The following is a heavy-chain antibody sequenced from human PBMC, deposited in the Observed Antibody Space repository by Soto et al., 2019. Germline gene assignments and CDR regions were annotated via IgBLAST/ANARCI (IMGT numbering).Heavy chain of an antibody. CDR1: GFTFSSYA. D-gene: IGHD3-3*01. V-gene: IGHV3-23*01. CDR3: AKEGSVTIFGVVRFRGKLHAFDI. Sequence: EVQLLESGGGLVQPGGSLRLSCAASGFTFSSYAMSWVRQAPGKGLEWVSAISGSGGSTYYADSVKGRFTISRDNSKNTLYLQMNSLRAEDTAVYYCAKEGSVTIFGVVRFRGKLHAFDIWGQGTMVTVSS. CDR2: ISGSGGST. J-gene: IGHJ3*02.